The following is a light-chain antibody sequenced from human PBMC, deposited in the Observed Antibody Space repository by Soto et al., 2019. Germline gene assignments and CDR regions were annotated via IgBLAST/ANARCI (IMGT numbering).Light chain of an antibody. CDR3: QQYGSSPWT. Sequence: EIVLTQSPGTLSLSPGERATLSCRDSQSVSSSYLAWYQQKPGQAPRLLIYGSSSRATGIPDRFSGSGSGTDFTLTISRLEPEDFAVYYCQQYGSSPWTFDQGTKVEIK. CDR1: QSVSSSY. J-gene: IGKJ1*01. CDR2: GSS. V-gene: IGKV3-20*01.